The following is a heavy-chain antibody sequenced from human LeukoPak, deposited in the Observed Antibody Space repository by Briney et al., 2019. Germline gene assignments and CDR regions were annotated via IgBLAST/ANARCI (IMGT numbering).Heavy chain of an antibody. CDR1: GLTIDDSA. V-gene: IGHV3-43*02. D-gene: IGHD3-22*01. CDR3: AKESGKFGY. Sequence: WGSLSLSCVASGLTIDDSAMRWVRQPPGKGLEWVCLIISDGGSTFSADSVKGRSSISRENSNHSPYLQMNSLRSEDTAMYYCAKESGKFGYWGQGTLGAGSS. J-gene: IGHJ4*02. CDR2: IISDGGST.